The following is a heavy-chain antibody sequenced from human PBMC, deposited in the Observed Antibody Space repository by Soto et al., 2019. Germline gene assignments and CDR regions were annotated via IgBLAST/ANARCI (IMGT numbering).Heavy chain of an antibody. Sequence: SETLSLTCSVSGGSISSYYWSWIRQPPGKGLEWIGYIYYSGTTSYNPSLKSRVTISVDTSKNQFSLKLSSVTAADTAVYYCARDGGFSDYYYGMDVWGQGTTVTVSS. V-gene: IGHV4-59*01. J-gene: IGHJ6*02. CDR2: IYYSGTT. CDR3: ARDGGFSDYYYGMDV. CDR1: GGSISSYY. D-gene: IGHD3-10*01.